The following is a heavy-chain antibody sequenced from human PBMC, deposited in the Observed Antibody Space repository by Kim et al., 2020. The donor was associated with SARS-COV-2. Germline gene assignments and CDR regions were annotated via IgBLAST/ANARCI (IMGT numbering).Heavy chain of an antibody. CDR3: ARGHGAAAGTEVSDY. CDR2: ISSSSSTI. J-gene: IGHJ4*02. Sequence: GGSLRLSCAASGFTFSSYSMNWVRQAPGKGLEWVSYISSSSSTIYYADSVKGRFTISRDNAKNSLYLQMNSLRDEDTAVYYCARGHGAAAGTEVSDYWGQGTLVTVSS. CDR1: GFTFSSYS. D-gene: IGHD6-13*01. V-gene: IGHV3-48*02.